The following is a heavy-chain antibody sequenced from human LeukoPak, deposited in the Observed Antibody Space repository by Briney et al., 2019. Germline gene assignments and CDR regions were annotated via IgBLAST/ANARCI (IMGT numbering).Heavy chain of an antibody. CDR3: ARVPRGPIAAAGTIFYYYYGMDV. Sequence: GGSLRLSCAASGFTFSSYAMSWVRQAPGKGLEWVSAISGSGGSTYYADSVEGRFTISRDNSKNTLYLQMNSLRAEDTAVYYCARVPRGPIAAAGTIFYYYYGMDVWGQGTTVTVSS. CDR1: GFTFSSYA. J-gene: IGHJ6*02. D-gene: IGHD6-13*01. CDR2: ISGSGGST. V-gene: IGHV3-23*01.